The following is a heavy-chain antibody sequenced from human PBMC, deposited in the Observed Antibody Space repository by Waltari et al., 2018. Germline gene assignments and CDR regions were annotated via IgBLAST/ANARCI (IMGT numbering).Heavy chain of an antibody. CDR1: GGSISSSNYY. D-gene: IGHD6-19*01. CDR2: INHRGST. J-gene: IGHJ4*02. Sequence: QVQLQESGPGLVKPSETLSLTCTVAGGSISSSNYYWSWIRQPPGKGLEWIGEINHRGSTNYNPPLKSRVTISVDTSKNQFSLKLSSVTAADTAVYYCARGLCSSGYDYWGQGTLVIVSS. V-gene: IGHV4-39*07. CDR3: ARGLCSSGYDY.